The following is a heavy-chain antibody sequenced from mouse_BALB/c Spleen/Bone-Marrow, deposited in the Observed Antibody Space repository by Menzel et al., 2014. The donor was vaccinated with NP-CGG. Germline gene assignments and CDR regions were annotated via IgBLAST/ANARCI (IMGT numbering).Heavy chain of an antibody. Sequence: VMLVESGPGLVAPSQSLSITCTISGFSLTSYGVHWVRQPPGKGLEWLTVIWNDGSTTYNSALKSRLTISKDNSKSQVFLKMNSLQTDDTGVYYCAKHGGGYFDYWGQGTSLIVSS. J-gene: IGHJ2*02. CDR2: IWNDGST. CDR3: AKHGGGYFDY. CDR1: GFSLTSYG. V-gene: IGHV2-6-1*01.